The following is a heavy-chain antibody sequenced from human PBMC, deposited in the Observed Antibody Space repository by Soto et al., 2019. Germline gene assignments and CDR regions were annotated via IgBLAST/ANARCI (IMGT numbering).Heavy chain of an antibody. J-gene: IGHJ4*02. D-gene: IGHD2-21*02. CDR3: AHRPAMTSFAD. V-gene: IGHV2-5*02. CDR2: IYWDDDK. CDR1: GFSLTTSGVA. Sequence: QITLKESGPTLVKPTQTLTLTCTFSGFSLTTSGVAVGWIRQPPGKALEWLALIYWDDDKRYSPSLNNRLTITKDASKNQVVLTMTNMDPVDTATYYCAHRPAMTSFADWGQGIMVTVSS.